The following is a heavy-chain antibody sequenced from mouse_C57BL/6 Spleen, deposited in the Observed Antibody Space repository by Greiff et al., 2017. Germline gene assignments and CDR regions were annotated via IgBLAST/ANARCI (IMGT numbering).Heavy chain of an antibody. Sequence: VMLVESGAELVRPGTSVKVSCKASGYAFTNYLIEWVKQRPGQGLEWIGVINPGSGGTNYNEKFKGKATLTADKSSSTAYMQLSSLTSEDSAVYFCARRATTAQGYFDYWGQGTTLTVSS. CDR1: GYAFTNYL. V-gene: IGHV1-54*01. CDR2: INPGSGGT. J-gene: IGHJ2*01. D-gene: IGHD1-2*01. CDR3: ARRATTAQGYFDY.